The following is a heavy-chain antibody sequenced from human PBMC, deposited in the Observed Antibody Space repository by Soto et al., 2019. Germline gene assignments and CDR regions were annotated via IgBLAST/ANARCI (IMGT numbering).Heavy chain of an antibody. V-gene: IGHV1-69*13. CDR3: ARAFVVTAIQDYFDY. J-gene: IGHJ4*02. CDR1: GGTFSSYA. Sequence: SVNISCKASGGTFSSYAISWVRQAPGQGLEWMGGIIPIFGTANYAQKFQGRVTITADESTSTAYMELSSLRSEDTAVYYCARAFVVTAIQDYFDYWGKGTLVTVSS. D-gene: IGHD2-21*02. CDR2: IIPIFGTA.